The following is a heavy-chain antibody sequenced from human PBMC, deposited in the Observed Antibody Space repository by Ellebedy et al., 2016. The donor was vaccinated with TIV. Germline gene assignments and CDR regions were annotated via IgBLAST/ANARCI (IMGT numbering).Heavy chain of an antibody. J-gene: IGHJ4*02. D-gene: IGHD7-27*01. V-gene: IGHV3-74*01. CDR3: ARDHPLGIENFDY. Sequence: GESLKISCAASGFSFSSYWMHWVRQAPGKGLVWVSRINSDGSRTSYADSVKGRFTISRDNAKNTLYLQMNSLRAEDTAVYYCARDHPLGIENFDYWGQGTLVTVSS. CDR2: INSDGSRT. CDR1: GFSFSSYW.